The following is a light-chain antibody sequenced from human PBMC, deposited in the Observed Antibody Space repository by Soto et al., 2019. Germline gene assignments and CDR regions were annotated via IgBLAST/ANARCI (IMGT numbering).Light chain of an antibody. V-gene: IGKV2-30*01. J-gene: IGKJ5*01. CDR2: KVS. Sequence: VLMTQSPLSLPVTLGQPASISCRSNQSLVYSDGIANFSWFQQRPGRSPRRLIYKVSNRDSGVPARFSGSGSGTDFALKISRVEADDVGVYYCMQATHWPITFGQGTRLEIK. CDR3: MQATHWPIT. CDR1: QSLVYSDGIAN.